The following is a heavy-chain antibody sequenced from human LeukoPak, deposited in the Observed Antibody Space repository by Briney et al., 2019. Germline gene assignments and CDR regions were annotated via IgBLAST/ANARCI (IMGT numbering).Heavy chain of an antibody. V-gene: IGHV3-53*01. CDR3: AKDGYPSTIFGVVIISQVDY. D-gene: IGHD3-3*01. CDR2: IYSGGST. Sequence: GGSLRLSCAASGFTVSSNYMSWVRKAPGKGLEWVSVIYSGGSTYYADSVKGRFTISRDNSKNTLYLQMNSLRAEDTAVYYCAKDGYPSTIFGVVIISQVDYWGQGTLVTVSS. CDR1: GFTVSSNY. J-gene: IGHJ4*02.